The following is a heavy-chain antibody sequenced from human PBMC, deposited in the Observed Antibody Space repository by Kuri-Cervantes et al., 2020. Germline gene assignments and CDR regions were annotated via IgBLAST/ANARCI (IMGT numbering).Heavy chain of an antibody. V-gene: IGHV3-7*01. CDR1: GFTFDDYA. J-gene: IGHJ4*02. CDR2: IKQDGSEK. CDR3: ARLYSGYDYWFYYFDY. Sequence: GGSLRLSCAASGFTFDDYAMHWVRQAPGKGLEWVANIKQDGSEKYYVDSVKGRFTISRDNAKNSLYLQMNSLRAEDTAVYYCARLYSGYDYWFYYFDYWGQGTLVTVSS. D-gene: IGHD5-12*01.